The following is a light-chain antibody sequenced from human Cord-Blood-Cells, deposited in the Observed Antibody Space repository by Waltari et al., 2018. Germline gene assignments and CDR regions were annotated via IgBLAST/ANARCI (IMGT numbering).Light chain of an antibody. CDR2: DVS. V-gene: IGLV2-14*01. CDR3: SSYTSSSTVV. J-gene: IGLJ2*01. CDR1: RRAVGGYNF. Sequence: QSALTQPASVSGSPGQPLPISCTGPRRAVGGYNFVSWYQQHPGKAPKHMIYDVSNRPSGVSNLFSGSKSGNTASLTISGLQAEDEADYYCSSYTSSSTVVFGGGTKLTVL.